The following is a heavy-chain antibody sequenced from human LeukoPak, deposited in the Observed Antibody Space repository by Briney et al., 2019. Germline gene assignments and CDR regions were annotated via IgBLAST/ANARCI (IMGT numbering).Heavy chain of an antibody. CDR1: GGSISSYY. CDR2: IYYSGST. CDR3: AREGQLWFGANMNYFDY. D-gene: IGHD3-10*01. J-gene: IGHJ4*02. Sequence: PSETLSLTCTVSGGSISSYYWSWLRQPPGKGLEWIGYIYYSGSTNYNPSLKSRVTISVDTSKNQFSLKLSSVTAADTAVYYCAREGQLWFGANMNYFDYWGQGTLGTVSS. V-gene: IGHV4-59*01.